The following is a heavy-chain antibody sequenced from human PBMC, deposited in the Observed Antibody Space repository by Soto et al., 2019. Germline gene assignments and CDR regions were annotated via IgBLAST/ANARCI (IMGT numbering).Heavy chain of an antibody. CDR2: IFSNDEK. CDR3: ARMEAYYYGSGNRKFDP. Sequence: QVTLKESGPVLVKPTETLTLTCTVSGFSLSNARMGVSWIRQPPGKALEWLAHIFSNDEKSYSTSLKSRLTISKYTPKRQVVLTMTNMDPVDTATYYCARMEAYYYGSGNRKFDPWGQGTLVTVSS. CDR1: GFSLSNARMG. V-gene: IGHV2-26*01. J-gene: IGHJ5*02. D-gene: IGHD3-10*01.